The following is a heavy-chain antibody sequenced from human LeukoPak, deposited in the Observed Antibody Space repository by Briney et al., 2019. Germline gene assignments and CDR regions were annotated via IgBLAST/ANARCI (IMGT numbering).Heavy chain of an antibody. V-gene: IGHV4-34*01. CDR1: GGSFSGYY. CDR2: INHSGST. J-gene: IGHJ5*02. Sequence: PSETLSLTCAVYGGSFSGYYWSWIRQPPGKGLGWIGEINHSGSTNYNPSLKSRVTISVDTSKNQFSLKLSSVTAADTAVYYCARGVIITSWFDPWGQGTLVTVSS. D-gene: IGHD3-10*01. CDR3: ARGVIITSWFDP.